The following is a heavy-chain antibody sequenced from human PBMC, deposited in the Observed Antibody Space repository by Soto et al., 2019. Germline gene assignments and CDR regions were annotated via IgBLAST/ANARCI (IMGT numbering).Heavy chain of an antibody. V-gene: IGHV1-18*04. Sequence: QVQLVQSGAEVKKPGASVKVSCKASGYTFTSYGISWVRQAPGQGLEWMGWISAYNGNTNYAQKLQGRVTMTTDISTSTAYMELRSLRSDDTAVYYCARDGYEYYGSGSLYWYFDLWGRGTLVTVSS. CDR2: ISAYNGNT. CDR1: GYTFTSYG. D-gene: IGHD3-10*01. J-gene: IGHJ2*01. CDR3: ARDGYEYYGSGSLYWYFDL.